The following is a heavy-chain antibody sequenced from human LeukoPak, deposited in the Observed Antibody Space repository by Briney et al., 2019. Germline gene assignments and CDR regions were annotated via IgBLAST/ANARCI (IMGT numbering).Heavy chain of an antibody. J-gene: IGHJ4*02. V-gene: IGHV4-59*08. CDR1: GGSISSYY. CDR2: IYYSGST. Sequence: SETLSLTCTVSGGSISSYYWSWIRQPPGKGLEWIGYIYYSGSTNYNSSLKSRVTISVDTSKNQLSLKLSSVTAADTAGYYCARQQGPFFFDYWGQGTLVTVSS. CDR3: ARQQGPFFFDY. D-gene: IGHD3-3*01.